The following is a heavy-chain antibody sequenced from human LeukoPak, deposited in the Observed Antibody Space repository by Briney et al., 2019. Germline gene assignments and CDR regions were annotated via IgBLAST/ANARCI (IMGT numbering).Heavy chain of an antibody. CDR3: AKSFGGYDGGYYYGMDV. CDR1: GFTLSSYG. J-gene: IGHJ6*02. Sequence: PGGSLRLSCAASGFTLSSYGMHWVRQAPGKGLEWVAVISYDGSNKYYADSVKGRFTISRDNSKNTLYLQMNSLRAEDTAVYYCAKSFGGYDGGYYYGMDVWGQGTTVTVSS. V-gene: IGHV3-30*18. D-gene: IGHD5-12*01. CDR2: ISYDGSNK.